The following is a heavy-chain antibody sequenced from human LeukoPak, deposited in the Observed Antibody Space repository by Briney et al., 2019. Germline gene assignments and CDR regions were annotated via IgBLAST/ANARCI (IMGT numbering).Heavy chain of an antibody. CDR2: INHSGST. J-gene: IGHJ4*02. D-gene: IGHD6-13*01. CDR3: ARGSSSWYEDY. CDR1: GGSFSGYY. V-gene: IGHV4-34*01. Sequence: SETLSLTCAVYGGSFSGYYWSWIRQPPGKGLEWIGEINHSGSTNYNPSLKSRVTISVDTSKNQFSLKLSSVTAADTAVYYCARGSSSWYEDYWGQGPLVTVSS.